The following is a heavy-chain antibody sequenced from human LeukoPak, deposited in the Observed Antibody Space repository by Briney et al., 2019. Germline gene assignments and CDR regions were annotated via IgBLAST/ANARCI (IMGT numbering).Heavy chain of an antibody. D-gene: IGHD3-22*01. V-gene: IGHV3-30*19. CDR1: GFTLSTNG. CDR2: ISYDGSNK. CDR3: ARDEYYYDSSGSSGFDY. Sequence: GGSLRLSCAASGFTLSTNGMHWVRQAPGKGLEWVAVISYDGSNKYYADSVKGRFTISRDNSKNTLYLQMNSLRAEDTAVYYCARDEYYYDSSGSSGFDYWGQGTLVTVSS. J-gene: IGHJ4*02.